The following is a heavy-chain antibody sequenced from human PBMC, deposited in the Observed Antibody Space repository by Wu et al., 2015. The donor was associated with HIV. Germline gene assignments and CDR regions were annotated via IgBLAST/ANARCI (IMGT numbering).Heavy chain of an antibody. CDR1: GYTFTNYG. Sequence: QVQLVQSGGEVKKPGASVKVSCKASGYTFTNYGITWVRQAPGQGLEWVGWIIVNNGNTQYAQKFQGRVTMTTDTSTRTAYMELRSLRSDDTAIYYCARGGYDSTGYFYGHNFYYYMDVWGKGTTVTVSS. CDR2: IIVNNGNT. J-gene: IGHJ6*03. V-gene: IGHV1-18*01. D-gene: IGHD3-22*01. CDR3: ARGGYDSTGYFYGHNFYYYMDV.